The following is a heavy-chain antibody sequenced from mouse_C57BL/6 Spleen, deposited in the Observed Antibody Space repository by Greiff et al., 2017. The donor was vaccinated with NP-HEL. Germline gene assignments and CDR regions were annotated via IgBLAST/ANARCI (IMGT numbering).Heavy chain of an antibody. CDR2: ISYSGST. Sequence: VQLKESGPGLAKPSQTLSLTCSVTGYSITSDYWNWIRKFPGNKLEYMGYISYSGSTYYNPSLKSRISITRDTSKNQYYLQLNSVTTEDTATYYCAREGNYYGSSPYYAMDYWGQGTSVTVSS. CDR1: GYSITSDY. D-gene: IGHD1-1*01. J-gene: IGHJ4*01. V-gene: IGHV3-8*01. CDR3: AREGNYYGSSPYYAMDY.